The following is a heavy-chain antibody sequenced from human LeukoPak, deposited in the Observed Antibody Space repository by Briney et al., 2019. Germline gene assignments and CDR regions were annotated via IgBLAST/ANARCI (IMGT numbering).Heavy chain of an antibody. CDR2: ISGSGGST. V-gene: IGHV3-23*01. CDR3: AKVRHDILTVACFDY. CDR1: GFTFSSYA. J-gene: IGHJ4*02. D-gene: IGHD3-9*01. Sequence: GGSLGLSCAASGFTFSSYAMSWVRQAPGKGLEWVSAISGSGGSTYYADSVKGRFTISRDNSKNTLYLQMNSLRAEDTAVYYCAKVRHDILTVACFDYWGQGTLVTVSS.